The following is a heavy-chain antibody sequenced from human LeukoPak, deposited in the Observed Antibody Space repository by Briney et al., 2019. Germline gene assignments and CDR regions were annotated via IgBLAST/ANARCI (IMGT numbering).Heavy chain of an antibody. J-gene: IGHJ6*02. CDR1: GLTFSSYA. CDR2: ISGSGGST. CDR3: AKIRIGPYYYYGMDV. D-gene: IGHD2-15*01. V-gene: IGHV3-23*01. Sequence: GGSLRLSCAAPGLTFSSYAMSWVRQAPGKGLEWVSAISGSGGSTYYADSVKGRFTISRDNSKNTLYLQMNSLRAEDTAVYYCAKIRIGPYYYYGMDVWGQGTTVTVSS.